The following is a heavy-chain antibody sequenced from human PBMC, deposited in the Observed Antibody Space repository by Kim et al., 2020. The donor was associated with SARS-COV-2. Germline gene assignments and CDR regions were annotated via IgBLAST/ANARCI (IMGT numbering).Heavy chain of an antibody. V-gene: IGHV4-39*01. D-gene: IGHD3-10*01. Sequence: LKSRVTISVDTSKTQFSLKLSSVTAADTAVYYCARREIGRDYGSGRLIDYWGQGTLVTVSS. J-gene: IGHJ4*02. CDR3: ARREIGRDYGSGRLIDY.